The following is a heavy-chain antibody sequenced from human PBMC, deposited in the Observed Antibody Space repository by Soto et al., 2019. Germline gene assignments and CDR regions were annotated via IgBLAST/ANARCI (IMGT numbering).Heavy chain of an antibody. D-gene: IGHD2-8*01. V-gene: IGHV4-31*03. CDR3: ARDNMVSLGGMDV. J-gene: IGHJ6*02. CDR2: IYYGGST. Sequence: SETLSLTCTVSCGSISSGGYYWSWIRQHPGKGLEWIGYIYYGGSTYYNPSLKSRVTISVDTSKNQFSLKLSSVTAADTAVYYCARDNMVSLGGMDVWGQGTTVTVSS. CDR1: CGSISSGGYY.